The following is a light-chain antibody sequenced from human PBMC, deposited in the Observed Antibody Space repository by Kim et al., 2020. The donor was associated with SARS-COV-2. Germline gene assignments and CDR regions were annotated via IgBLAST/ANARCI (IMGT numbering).Light chain of an antibody. CDR2: GAS. CDR3: QQYGSSPR. CDR1: QSVISNY. J-gene: IGKJ4*01. Sequence: LSPGERATLSCRASQSVISNYLAWYQKKPGQTPRLLIYGASSRATGIPDRFSGSGSGTDFTLTISRVEPEDFAVYYCQQYGSSPRFGGGTKVDIK. V-gene: IGKV3-20*01.